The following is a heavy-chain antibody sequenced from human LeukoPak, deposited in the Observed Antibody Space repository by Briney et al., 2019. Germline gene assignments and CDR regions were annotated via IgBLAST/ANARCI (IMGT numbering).Heavy chain of an antibody. V-gene: IGHV1-2*02. J-gene: IGHJ4*02. Sequence: ASVKVSCKASGYXFTAFYIHWVRQAPGQGLEWMGWIHPRRGDTNYAQKFQGRVTMTRDRTISTVYMELSSLGSDDTAVYYCARGIYSYSTPFDYWGQGTLVTVSS. CDR3: ARGIYSYSTPFDY. CDR1: GYXFTAFY. CDR2: IHPRRGDT. D-gene: IGHD2/OR15-2a*01.